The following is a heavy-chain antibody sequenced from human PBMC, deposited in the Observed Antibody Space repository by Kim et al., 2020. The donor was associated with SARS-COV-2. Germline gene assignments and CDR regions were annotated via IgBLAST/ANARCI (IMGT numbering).Heavy chain of an antibody. V-gene: IGHV4-59*01. D-gene: IGHD1-26*01. CDR3: AGFLGGAFDY. CDR2: T. Sequence: TNNNPSLKSRVTITPDMSKDQFSLQLNSVTAAETAVYYCAGFLGGAFDYWGQGALVTVSS. J-gene: IGHJ4*02.